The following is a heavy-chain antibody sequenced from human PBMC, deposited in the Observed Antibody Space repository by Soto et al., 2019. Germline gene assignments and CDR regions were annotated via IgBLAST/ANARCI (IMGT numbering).Heavy chain of an antibody. V-gene: IGHV3-23*01. Sequence: GGSLRLSCAASGFTCSSYDMSWVRQAPGKGLEWVSTILVGGSTHYPDSVRGRFTISRDNSKNALFLQVNSLTAGDTAVYYCAKATATGGGAFDICGQGTLVTVSS. J-gene: IGHJ3*02. CDR1: GFTCSSYD. CDR3: AKATATGGGAFDI. CDR2: ILVGGST. D-gene: IGHD2-8*02.